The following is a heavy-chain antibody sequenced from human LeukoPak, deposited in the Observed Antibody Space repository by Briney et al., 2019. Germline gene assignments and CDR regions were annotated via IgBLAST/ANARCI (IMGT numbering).Heavy chain of an antibody. CDR2: IKSKTDGGTT. CDR3: TTTTDAVAGTVY. CDR1: GFTFSDYY. J-gene: IGHJ4*02. V-gene: IGHV3-15*01. D-gene: IGHD6-19*01. Sequence: PGGSLRLSCAASGFTFSDYYMSWIRQAPGKGLEWVGRIKSKTDGGTTDCAAPVKGRFTISRDDSKNTLYLQMNSLKTEDTAVYYCTTTTDAVAGTVYWGQGTLVTVSS.